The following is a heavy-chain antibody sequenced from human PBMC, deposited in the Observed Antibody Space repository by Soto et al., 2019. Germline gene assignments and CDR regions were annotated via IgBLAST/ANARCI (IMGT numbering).Heavy chain of an antibody. Sequence: NPGGSLRLSCAASGFTFSSYSMNWVRQAPGKGLEWVSSISSSSSYIYYADSVKGRFTISRDNAKNSLYLQMNSLRAEDTAVYYCAREGYGGNQGFYYYGMDVWGQGTTVTVSS. CDR3: AREGYGGNQGFYYYGMDV. CDR2: ISSSSSYI. V-gene: IGHV3-21*01. D-gene: IGHD2-15*01. J-gene: IGHJ6*02. CDR1: GFTFSSYS.